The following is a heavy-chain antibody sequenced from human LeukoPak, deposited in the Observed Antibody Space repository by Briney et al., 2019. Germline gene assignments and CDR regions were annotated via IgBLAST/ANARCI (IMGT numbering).Heavy chain of an antibody. V-gene: IGHV4-61*02. J-gene: IGHJ6*03. CDR1: GGSISSSSYY. Sequence: SETLSLTCIVSGGSISSSSYYWGWIRQPAGKGLEWIGRIYISGSTNYNPSLESRLTMSVDTSKNHFTLKLSSVTAADTAVYFCARGVIQLWLTRDYYYYYMDVWGKGTTVTVSS. D-gene: IGHD5-18*01. CDR2: IYISGST. CDR3: ARGVIQLWLTRDYYYYYMDV.